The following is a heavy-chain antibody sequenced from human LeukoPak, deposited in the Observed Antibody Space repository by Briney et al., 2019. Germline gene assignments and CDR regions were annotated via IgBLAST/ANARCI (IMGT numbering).Heavy chain of an antibody. CDR2: IWYDGSNK. CDR3: AKAGVAARQRAFYFDY. D-gene: IGHD6-6*01. J-gene: IGHJ4*02. Sequence: GRSLRLSCAASGFTFSSYGMHWVRQAPGKGLEWVAVIWYDGSNKYYADSVKGRFTISRDNSKNTLYLQMNSLRAEDTAVYYCAKAGVAARQRAFYFDYWGQGTLVTVSS. CDR1: GFTFSSYG. V-gene: IGHV3-33*06.